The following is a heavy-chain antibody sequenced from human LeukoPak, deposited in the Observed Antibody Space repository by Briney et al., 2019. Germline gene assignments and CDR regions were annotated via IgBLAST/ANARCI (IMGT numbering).Heavy chain of an antibody. CDR3: ARESYSSSYLFDF. V-gene: IGHV4-4*07. CDR1: GGSISSYY. J-gene: IGHJ4*02. CDR2: IYTSGST. Sequence: PSETLSLTCTVSGGSISSYYWSWIRQPAGKGLEWIGRIYTSGSTNYNPSLKSRVTMSVDTSKNQISLKVNSLTAADTAVYYCARESYSSSYLFDFWGQGTLVTVSS. D-gene: IGHD6-6*01.